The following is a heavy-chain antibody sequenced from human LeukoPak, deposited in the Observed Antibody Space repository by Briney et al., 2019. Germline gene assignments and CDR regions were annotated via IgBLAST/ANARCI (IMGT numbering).Heavy chain of an antibody. CDR1: GGSISSGGYY. J-gene: IGHJ4*02. Sequence: SETLSLTCTVSGGSISSGGYYWSWIRQHPRKGLEWIGYIYYSGSTYYNPSLRSRVALSLDTSKNQFSLNLTSVTAADTAVYYCARDGLGVAPPYWGQGTLVTVSS. CDR3: ARDGLGVAPPY. V-gene: IGHV4-31*03. D-gene: IGHD3-3*01. CDR2: IYYSGST.